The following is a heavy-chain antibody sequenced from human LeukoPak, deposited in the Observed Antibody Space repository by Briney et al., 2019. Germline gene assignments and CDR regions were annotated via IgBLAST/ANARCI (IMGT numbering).Heavy chain of an antibody. V-gene: IGHV3-48*02. J-gene: IGHJ4*02. Sequence: PGGSLRLSCAASGFTFRNHVMNWVRQAPGKGLEWVSYISRGSSTIYYADSVKGRFTISRDNAQSSLFLLMSSLRDEDTAVYYCARDLGVSFPWFGEPDYWGQGTLVTVSS. CDR2: ISRGSSTI. D-gene: IGHD3-10*01. CDR1: GFTFRNHV. CDR3: ARDLGVSFPWFGEPDY.